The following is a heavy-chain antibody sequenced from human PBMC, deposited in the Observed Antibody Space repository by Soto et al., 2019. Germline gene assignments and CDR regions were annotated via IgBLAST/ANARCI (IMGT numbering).Heavy chain of an antibody. CDR3: ATSTSSSWYFDY. CDR2: SNAYSGKT. J-gene: IGHJ4*02. D-gene: IGHD2-2*01. Sequence: QVQLVQSGAEVKKPGASVQVSCKASRYTFNSYSLNWVRQAPGRGLEWMGWSNAYSGKTNYAQNFQGRVTMTIDTLTNTAYMDLRNLRLDDTAVYYCATSTSSSWYFDYWGQGTLVTVSS. CDR1: RYTFNSYS. V-gene: IGHV1-18*04.